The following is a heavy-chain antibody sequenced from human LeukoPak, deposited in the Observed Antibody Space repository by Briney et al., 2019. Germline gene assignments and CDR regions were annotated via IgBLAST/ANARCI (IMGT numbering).Heavy chain of an antibody. CDR1: GFTFSDYY. D-gene: IGHD3-22*01. CDR3: AVYYYDSSGYSGYFDY. J-gene: IGHJ4*02. CDR2: ISSSGSTI. Sequence: GGSLRLSCAASGFTFSDYYMSWIRQAPGKGLEWVSYISSSGSTIYYADSVKGRFTISRDNAKNSLYLQMNSLRAEDTAVYYCAVYYYDSSGYSGYFDYWGQGTLVTVSS. V-gene: IGHV3-11*01.